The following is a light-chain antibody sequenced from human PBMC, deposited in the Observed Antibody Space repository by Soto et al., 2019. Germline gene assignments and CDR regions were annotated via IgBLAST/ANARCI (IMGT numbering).Light chain of an antibody. CDR3: SSHTISSAIQG. V-gene: IGLV2-14*01. Sequence: QSLLTQPASVSGSPGQSITISCTGTISDFVVYNYVSWYQQHPGKAPKLMIYGVSNRPSGVSNRFSGSKSGNTASLTISGLQADDEADYYCSSHTISSAIQGFGNGTKVTVL. CDR2: GVS. J-gene: IGLJ1*01. CDR1: ISDFVVYNY.